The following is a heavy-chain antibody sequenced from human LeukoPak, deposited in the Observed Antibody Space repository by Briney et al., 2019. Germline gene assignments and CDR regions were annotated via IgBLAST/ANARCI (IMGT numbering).Heavy chain of an antibody. V-gene: IGHV1-69*06. CDR3: ARASPDIVVVPAAMSYYYGMDV. CDR2: IIPIFGTA. D-gene: IGHD2-2*01. Sequence: SVKVSCKASGGTFSSHAISWVRQAPGQGLEWMGGIIPIFGTANYAQKFQGRVTITADKSTSTAYMELSSLRSEDTAVYYCARASPDIVVVPAAMSYYYGMDVWGKGTTVTVSS. CDR1: GGTFSSHA. J-gene: IGHJ6*04.